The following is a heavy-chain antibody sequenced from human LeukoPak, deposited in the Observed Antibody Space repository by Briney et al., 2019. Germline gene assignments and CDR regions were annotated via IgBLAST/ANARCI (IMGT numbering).Heavy chain of an antibody. Sequence: PSETLSLTCAVYGGSFSGYYWSWIRQPPGKGLEWIGYIYHSGSTYYNPSLKSRVTISVDRSKNQFSLKLSSVTAADTAVYYCARGKTYYDILTGQEAGLNWFDPWGQGTLVTVSS. D-gene: IGHD3-9*01. CDR2: IYHSGST. CDR3: ARGKTYYDILTGQEAGLNWFDP. J-gene: IGHJ5*02. CDR1: GGSFSGYY. V-gene: IGHV4-34*01.